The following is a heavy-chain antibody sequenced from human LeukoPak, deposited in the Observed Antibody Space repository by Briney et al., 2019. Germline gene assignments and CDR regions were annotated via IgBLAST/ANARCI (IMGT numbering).Heavy chain of an antibody. Sequence: GASVKVSCKSSGYTFINYHINWVRQATGQGLEWIGWINPNNGDSGYAQNFQGRVTITRDTSISTAYMELGSLTSEDTAVYFCARTTSFTASGYGSWGQGTLVTVSS. CDR3: ARTTSFTASGYGS. CDR1: GYTFINYH. D-gene: IGHD5-18*01. J-gene: IGHJ5*02. V-gene: IGHV1-8*03. CDR2: INPNNGDS.